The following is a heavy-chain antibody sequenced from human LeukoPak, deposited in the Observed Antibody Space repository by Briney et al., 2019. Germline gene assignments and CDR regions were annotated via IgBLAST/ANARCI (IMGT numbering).Heavy chain of an antibody. D-gene: IGHD1-26*01. CDR2: ISGSGSGGST. J-gene: IGHJ3*02. Sequence: GGSLRLSCAASGFTFSSSAMSWVRQAPGKGLEWVSSISGSGSGGSTYYADSVKGRFTISRDNAKNSLYLQMNSLRAEDTAVYYCARDPEHIVGATDAFDIWGQGTMVTVSS. CDR3: ARDPEHIVGATDAFDI. V-gene: IGHV3-23*01. CDR1: GFTFSSSA.